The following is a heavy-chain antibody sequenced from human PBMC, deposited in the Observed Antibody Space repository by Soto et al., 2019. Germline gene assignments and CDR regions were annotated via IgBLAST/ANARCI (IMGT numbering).Heavy chain of an antibody. D-gene: IGHD2-15*01. CDR1: GFSLSTSGMR. CDR2: IDWDDDK. Sequence: SGPTLVNPTQTLTLTCTFSGFSLSTSGMRVSWIRQPPGKALEWLARIDWDDDKFYNTSLKTRLTVSKDSSKNQVVLTMTNMDPVDTATYYCARMFHCSGGTCPFDYWGQGALVTVSS. J-gene: IGHJ4*02. CDR3: ARMFHCSGGTCPFDY. V-gene: IGHV2-70*04.